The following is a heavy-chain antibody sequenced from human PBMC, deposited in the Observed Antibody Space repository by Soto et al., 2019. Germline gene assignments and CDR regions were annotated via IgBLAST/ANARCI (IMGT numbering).Heavy chain of an antibody. Sequence: ASVKVSCKASGYTFTSYDINWVRQATGQGLEWMGWMNPNSGNTGYAQKFQGRVTMTRNTSISTAYMELSSLRSEDTAVYYCARAYYDFWSGDLVGSDSYYYGMDVWGQGTTVTVSS. CDR1: GYTFTSYD. CDR2: MNPNSGNT. CDR3: ARAYYDFWSGDLVGSDSYYYGMDV. D-gene: IGHD3-3*01. V-gene: IGHV1-8*01. J-gene: IGHJ6*02.